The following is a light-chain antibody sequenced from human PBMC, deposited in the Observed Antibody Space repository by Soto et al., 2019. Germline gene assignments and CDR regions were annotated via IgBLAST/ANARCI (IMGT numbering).Light chain of an antibody. J-gene: IGLJ1*01. CDR3: SSYTNRNTRQIV. V-gene: IGLV2-14*03. CDR2: DVS. Sequence: QSALTQPASVSGSPGQSITLSCTGTSSDVGGYNYVSWYQHHPGKAPKLMIYDVSNRPSGVSNRFSGSKSGNTASLTISGLQPEDEDDYYCSSYTNRNTRQIVLGTGTKVTVL. CDR1: SSDVGGYNY.